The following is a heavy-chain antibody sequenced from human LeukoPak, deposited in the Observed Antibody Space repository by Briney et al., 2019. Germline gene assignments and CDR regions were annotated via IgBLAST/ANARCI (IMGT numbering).Heavy chain of an antibody. CDR1: GFTFSSYA. CDR2: ISGSGLST. CDR3: AKVRSSGSYYFDY. Sequence: GGSLRLSCAASGFTFSSYAMTWVRQAPGKGLEWVSAISGSGLSTFYADSVKGRFTISRDNSKDTLYLQMNSLRAEDTAVYYCAKVRSSGSYYFDYWGQGTLVTVSS. D-gene: IGHD3-10*01. V-gene: IGHV3-23*01. J-gene: IGHJ4*02.